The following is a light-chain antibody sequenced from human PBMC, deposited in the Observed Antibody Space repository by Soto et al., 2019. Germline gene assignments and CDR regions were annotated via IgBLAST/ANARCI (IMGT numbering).Light chain of an antibody. Sequence: QSVLTQPPSASGTPGQRVTISCSGSSSNIGSNTVNWYQQLPGTAPKLLIYGQNQPPSGVPDRFSGSKSGTSASLAISGLQAEHESDYYCAVWDDSLDGRVFGGGTKLTVL. V-gene: IGLV1-44*01. CDR1: SSNIGSNT. CDR2: GQN. CDR3: AVWDDSLDGRV. J-gene: IGLJ2*01.